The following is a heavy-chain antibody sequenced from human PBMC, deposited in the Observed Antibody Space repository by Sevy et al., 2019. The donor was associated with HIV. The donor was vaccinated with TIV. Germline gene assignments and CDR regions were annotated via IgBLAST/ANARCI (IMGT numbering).Heavy chain of an antibody. J-gene: IGHJ4*02. CDR3: AKDRSYGVIGLFDY. Sequence: GGSLRLSCGASGFTFSSYAMSWVRQAPGKGLEWVSVISGRGDTTYYADSVKGRFTLSRDNSKNTLYLQMNSLRVEDTAVYYCAKDRSYGVIGLFDYWGQGTLVTVSS. CDR2: ISGRGDTT. CDR1: GFTFSSYA. V-gene: IGHV3-23*01. D-gene: IGHD1-26*01.